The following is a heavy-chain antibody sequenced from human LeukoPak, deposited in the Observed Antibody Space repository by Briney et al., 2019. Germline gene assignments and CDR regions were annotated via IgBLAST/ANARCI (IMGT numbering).Heavy chain of an antibody. CDR2: INHSGST. CDR1: GGSFSGYY. V-gene: IGHV4-34*01. D-gene: IGHD6-19*01. CDR3: ARGGVAGPIYDAFDI. Sequence: SETLSLTCAVYGGSFSGYYWSWIRQPPGKGLEWIGEINHSGSTNYNPSLKNRVTISVDTSKNQFSLKLSSVTAADTAVYYCARGGVAGPIYDAFDIWGHGTMVTVSS. J-gene: IGHJ3*02.